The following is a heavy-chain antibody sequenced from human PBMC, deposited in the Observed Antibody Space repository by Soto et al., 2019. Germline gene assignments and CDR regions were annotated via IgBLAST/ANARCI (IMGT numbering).Heavy chain of an antibody. V-gene: IGHV3-48*01. CDR3: ARSHLYYDSSGYPDY. CDR1: GFSLYNYA. D-gene: IGHD3-22*01. CDR2: ISLSSANI. Sequence: GGSLRLSCAASGFSLYNYAMDWVRQAPGQGLEWVSYISLSSANIHYADSVRGRFTVSRDNAKNSLYLQMNSLRAEDTAVYYCARSHLYYDSSGYPDYWCQGTLVTVSS. J-gene: IGHJ4*02.